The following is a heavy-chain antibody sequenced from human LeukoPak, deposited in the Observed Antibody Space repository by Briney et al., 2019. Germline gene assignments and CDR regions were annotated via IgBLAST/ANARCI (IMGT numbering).Heavy chain of an antibody. CDR2: ISSGGNT. J-gene: IGHJ4*02. D-gene: IGHD3-22*01. Sequence: PGGSLRLSCAASGFVVSSNYISWVSQAPGKGLEWVSVISSGGNTYYADSVKGRFTISRDISKNTLYLQMNGLRAEDTAVYYCAREVRGYYFDYWGQGTLVTVSS. CDR1: GFVVSSNY. CDR3: AREVRGYYFDY. V-gene: IGHV3-53*01.